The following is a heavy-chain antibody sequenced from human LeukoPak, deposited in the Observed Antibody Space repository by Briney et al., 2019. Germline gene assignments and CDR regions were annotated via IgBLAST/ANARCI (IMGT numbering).Heavy chain of an antibody. CDR1: GASVTTYS. CDR2: IYYSGST. V-gene: IGHV4-59*08. D-gene: IGHD2-21*02. CDR3: ARGAYCGGDCYSPVYFDY. J-gene: IGHJ4*02. Sequence: PSETLSLTCIVSGASVTTYSWNWLRQPPGKGLEWIGYIYYSGSTNYNPSLKSRVTISVDTSKNQFSLKLSSVTAADTAVYYCARGAYCGGDCYSPVYFDYWGQGTLVTVSS.